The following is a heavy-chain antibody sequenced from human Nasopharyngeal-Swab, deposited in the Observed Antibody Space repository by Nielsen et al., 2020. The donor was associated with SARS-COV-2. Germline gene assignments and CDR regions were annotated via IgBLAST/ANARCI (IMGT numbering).Heavy chain of an antibody. CDR2: TYYRSKWYN. D-gene: IGHD4-17*01. Sequence: SETLSLTCAISGDSVSSNRAAWNWIGQSPSRGLEWVGRTYYRSKWYNDYAVSVKSRIAINPDTSKNQFSLQLNSVTPEDTAVYYCARDLSLTTVTTRTDAFDIWGQGTMVTVSS. CDR3: ARDLSLTTVTTRTDAFDI. V-gene: IGHV6-1*01. J-gene: IGHJ3*02. CDR1: GDSVSSNRAA.